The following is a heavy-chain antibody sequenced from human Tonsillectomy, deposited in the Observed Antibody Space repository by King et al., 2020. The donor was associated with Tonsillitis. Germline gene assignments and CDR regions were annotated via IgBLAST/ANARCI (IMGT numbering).Heavy chain of an antibody. CDR3: TRSGNCGGDCYYDY. V-gene: IGHV3-73*02. D-gene: IGHD2-21*02. CDR2: IRSKANSYAT. Sequence: VQLVESGGGLVQPGGSLKLSCAASGFTFSGSAMHWVRQASGKGLEWVGRIRSKANSYATAYAASVKGRFTISRDDSKNTAYLQMNSLKTEDTAVYYCTRSGNCGGDCYYDYWGKGTLVTVSS. J-gene: IGHJ4*02. CDR1: GFTFSGSA.